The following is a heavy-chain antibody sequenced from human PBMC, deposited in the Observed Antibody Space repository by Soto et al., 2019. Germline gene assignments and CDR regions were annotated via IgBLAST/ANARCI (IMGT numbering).Heavy chain of an antibody. CDR1: GFTFRNYG. J-gene: IGHJ4*02. Sequence: GALRDYCAASGFTFRNYGMTWVSQAPGKGLEWVSAVSDNGGRTRYADYVEGRFTISRDNSQNTLYLQMLSLRADDTAIYYCAKDYWKPRYFENGGQGTLVTVSS. V-gene: IGHV3-23*01. CDR2: VSDNGGRT. D-gene: IGHD1-1*01. CDR3: AKDYWKPRYFEN.